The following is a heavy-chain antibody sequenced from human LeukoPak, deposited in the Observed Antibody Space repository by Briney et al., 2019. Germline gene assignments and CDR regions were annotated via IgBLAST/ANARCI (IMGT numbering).Heavy chain of an antibody. CDR2: IWYDGSNK. CDR1: GFTFSSYG. Sequence: GGSLRLSCAASGFTFSSYGMHWVHQAPGKGLEWVAVIWYDGSNKYYADSVKGRFTISRDNSKNTLYLQMNSLRAEDTAVYYCAKTRYSSSSSGAVGYWAQGTLVTVFS. V-gene: IGHV3-33*06. CDR3: AKTRYSSSSSGAVGY. J-gene: IGHJ4*02. D-gene: IGHD6-6*01.